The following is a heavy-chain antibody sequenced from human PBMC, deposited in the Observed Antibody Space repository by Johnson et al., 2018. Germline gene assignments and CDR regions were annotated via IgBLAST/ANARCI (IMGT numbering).Heavy chain of an antibody. CDR3: ARVAYRDEGFDY. V-gene: IGHV3-7*01. CDR2: INPDGTTR. D-gene: IGHD1-14*01. J-gene: IGHJ4*02. CDR1: GFSFAYW. Sequence: VQLVESVGGLVQPGGSLRLSCVGSGFSFAYWMTWVRQAPGKGLDWVTNINPDGTTRHYVDSVRGRFTISRDNAANSLYLQMNSLRAEDTAVYYCARVAYRDEGFDYWGQGTLVTVSS.